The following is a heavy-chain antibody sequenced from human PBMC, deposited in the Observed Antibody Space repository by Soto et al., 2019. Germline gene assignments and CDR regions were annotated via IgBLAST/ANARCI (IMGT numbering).Heavy chain of an antibody. CDR3: ARFSSGWYREGLDSD. D-gene: IGHD6-19*01. CDR2: IYSGGST. Sequence: PGGSLRLSCAASGFTVSSNYMSWVRQAPGKGLEWVSVIYSGGSTYYADSVKGRFTISRDNSKNTLYLQMNSLRAEDTAVYYCARFSSGWYREGLDSDWGQGTLVTVS. V-gene: IGHV3-53*01. J-gene: IGHJ4*02. CDR1: GFTVSSNY.